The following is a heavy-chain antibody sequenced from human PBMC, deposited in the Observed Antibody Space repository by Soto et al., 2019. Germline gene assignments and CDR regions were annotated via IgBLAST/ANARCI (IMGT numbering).Heavy chain of an antibody. V-gene: IGHV1-2*04. CDR3: ARAQLPNWFDP. D-gene: IGHD2-2*01. CDR2: INPNSGGT. CDR1: GYTFTGYY. Sequence: ASVKVSCKASGYTFTGYYMHCVRQAPGQGLEWMGWINPNSGGTNYAQKFQGWVTMTRDTSISTAYMELSRLRSDDTAVYYCARAQLPNWFDPWGQGTLVTVSS. J-gene: IGHJ5*02.